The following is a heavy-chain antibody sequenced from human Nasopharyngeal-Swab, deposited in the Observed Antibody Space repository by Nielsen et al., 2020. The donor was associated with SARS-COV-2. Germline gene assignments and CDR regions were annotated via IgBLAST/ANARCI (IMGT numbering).Heavy chain of an antibody. D-gene: IGHD3-3*01. CDR1: GFTFSSYA. CDR3: AKNAYYDFWSYGTY. Sequence: ESLKISFASSGFTFSSYAMSWVRQAPGKGLEWVSAISGSGGSTYYADSVKGRFTISRDNSKNTLYLQMNSLRAEDTAVYYCAKNAYYDFWSYGTYWGQGTLVTVSS. J-gene: IGHJ4*02. CDR2: ISGSGGST. V-gene: IGHV3-23*01.